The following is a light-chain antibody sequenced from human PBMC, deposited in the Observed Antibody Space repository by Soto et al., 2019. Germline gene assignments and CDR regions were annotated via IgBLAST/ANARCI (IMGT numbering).Light chain of an antibody. CDR2: ASF. J-gene: IGKJ1*01. Sequence: EIVMTQSPATLSVSPGERATLSCRASQSVSNNLAWYQQKPGQAPRLLIYASFTRATGVPARFSGSGSGTDFTLTISSLEPEDFAVYYCQQRSNWPPWTFGQGTKVEIK. CDR3: QQRSNWPPWT. V-gene: IGKV3-11*01. CDR1: QSVSNN.